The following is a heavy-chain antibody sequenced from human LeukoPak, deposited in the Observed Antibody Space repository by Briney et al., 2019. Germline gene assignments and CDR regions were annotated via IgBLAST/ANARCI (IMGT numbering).Heavy chain of an antibody. CDR3: AKTGDYYDSSDYYRPDAFDI. Sequence: GGSLRLSCAASGFTVSFNYMSWVRQAPGKGLEWISVIYSGGSTYYADSVKGRFTISRDNSKNTLYLQMNSLRAEDTAVYYCAKTGDYYDSSDYYRPDAFDIWGQGTMVTVS. V-gene: IGHV3-53*01. CDR1: GFTVSFNY. D-gene: IGHD3-22*01. CDR2: IYSGGST. J-gene: IGHJ3*02.